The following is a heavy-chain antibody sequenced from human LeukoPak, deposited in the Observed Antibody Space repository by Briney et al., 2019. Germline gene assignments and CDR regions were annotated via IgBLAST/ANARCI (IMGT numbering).Heavy chain of an antibody. CDR2: IRSKAYGRTT. CDR3: SRVRNPYGDKESRYYYYMDV. CDR1: GFTFDNCG. D-gene: IGHD4-23*01. V-gene: IGHV3-49*04. Sequence: GGSLRLSCAASGFTFDNCGLNWVRQAPGEGLEWVCFIRSKAYGRTTEYAASVKGRFTISRDDSKNIAYLQTDSLQTEDTAVYYCSRVRNPYGDKESRYYYYMDVWGLGTTVTVSS. J-gene: IGHJ6*03.